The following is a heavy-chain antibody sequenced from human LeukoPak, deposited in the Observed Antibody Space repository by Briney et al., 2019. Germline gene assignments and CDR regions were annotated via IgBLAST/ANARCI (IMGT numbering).Heavy chain of an antibody. CDR2: LYYSGNT. J-gene: IGHJ4*02. CDR3: ARGSSPFDY. Sequence: PSETLSLTCTVSGVSISSYYWSWIRQPPGKGLEGIGSLYYSGNTNYDPSLQSRVTISLDTSKNQFSLKLSSVTAADPAVYYCARGSSPFDYWGQGTLVTVSS. V-gene: IGHV4-59*08. CDR1: GVSISSYY.